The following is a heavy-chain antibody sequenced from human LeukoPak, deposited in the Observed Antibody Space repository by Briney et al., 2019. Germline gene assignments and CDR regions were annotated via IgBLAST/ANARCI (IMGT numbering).Heavy chain of an antibody. CDR2: IYYSGST. D-gene: IGHD1-26*01. V-gene: IGHV4-39*02. CDR1: GDSTSSDRYY. J-gene: IGHJ4*02. CDR3: ARGRPCSGGYHLDY. Sequence: PSETLSLTCTVSGDSTSSDRYYGGWVRQPPGKGLEWIGNIYYSGSTYYNPSLKSRVTKSVDTSKNQFFLKLNSVTAADTAVYYCARGRPCSGGYHLDYWGQGTLVTVSA.